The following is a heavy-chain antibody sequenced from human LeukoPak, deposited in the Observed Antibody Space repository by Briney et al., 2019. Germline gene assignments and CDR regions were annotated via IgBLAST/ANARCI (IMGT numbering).Heavy chain of an antibody. CDR2: IIPIFGTA. V-gene: IGHV1-69*05. J-gene: IGHJ4*02. Sequence: SVKVSCKASGGTFSSYAISWVRQAPGQGLEWMGRIIPIFGTANYAQKFQGRVTITTDESTSTAYMELSSPRSEDTAVYYCASDSSIVLMVYAPLDYWGQGTLVTVSS. CDR3: ASDSSIVLMVYAPLDY. D-gene: IGHD2-8*01. CDR1: GGTFSSYA.